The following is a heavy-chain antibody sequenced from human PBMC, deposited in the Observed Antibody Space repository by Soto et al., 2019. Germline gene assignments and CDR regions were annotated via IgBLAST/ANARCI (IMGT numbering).Heavy chain of an antibody. J-gene: IGHJ6*02. CDR2: ISYDGSNK. CDR3: AREEGYYYYGMDV. CDR1: GFTFSSYA. V-gene: IGHV3-30-3*01. Sequence: GGSLRLSCAASGFTFSSYAMHWVRQAPGKGLEWVAVISYDGSNKYYADSVKGRFTISRDNSKNTLYLQMNSLRAEDTAVYYCAREEGYYYYGMDVWGQGTTVTVSS.